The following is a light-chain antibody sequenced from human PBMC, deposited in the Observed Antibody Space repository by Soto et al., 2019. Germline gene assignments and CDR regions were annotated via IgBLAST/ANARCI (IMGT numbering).Light chain of an antibody. CDR2: AAS. CDR1: QDISSR. J-gene: IGKJ4*01. V-gene: IGKV1-12*01. CDR3: QQGNSFPLT. Sequence: DIQMTQSPSSVSASVGDRVTITCRASQDISSRLAWFQQKPGEAPRLLIYAASSLHSGVPSRFSGSGSGTDFTLTISSLQPEDFATYYCQQGNSFPLTFGGGTKVEIK.